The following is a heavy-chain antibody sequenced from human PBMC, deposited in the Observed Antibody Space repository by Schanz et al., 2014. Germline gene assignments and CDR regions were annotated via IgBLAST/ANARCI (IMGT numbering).Heavy chain of an antibody. CDR2: ISYDGSHK. CDR3: ARDRQQLVGRIGYYYGMDV. J-gene: IGHJ6*02. CDR1: GFTFSNFA. V-gene: IGHV3-30*04. D-gene: IGHD6-13*01. Sequence: VQLVESGGGLVKPGRSLRLSCAASGFTFSNFAIHWVRQAPGKGLEWVAVISYDGSHKDYADSVKGRFTISRDNSKNTLYLQMNSLRAEDTAVYYCARDRQQLVGRIGYYYGMDVWGQGTTVTVSS.